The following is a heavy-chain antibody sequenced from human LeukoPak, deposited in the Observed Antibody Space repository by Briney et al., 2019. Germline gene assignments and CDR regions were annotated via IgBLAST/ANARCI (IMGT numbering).Heavy chain of an antibody. V-gene: IGHV3-23*01. CDR3: AKDGKTRNWNYFQAKPVY. CDR1: GFTFSSYG. CDR2: ISGSGGST. J-gene: IGHJ4*02. Sequence: GGTLRLSCAASGFTFSSYGMSWVRQAPGKGLEWVSAISGSGGSTYYADSVKGRFTISRDNAKYSLDLQMNSLRAEDTAVYYCAKDGKTRNWNYFQAKPVYWGQGTLVTVSS. D-gene: IGHD1-7*01.